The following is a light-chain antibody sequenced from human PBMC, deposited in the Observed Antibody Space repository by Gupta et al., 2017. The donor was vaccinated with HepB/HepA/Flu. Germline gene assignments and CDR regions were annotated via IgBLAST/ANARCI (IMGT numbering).Light chain of an antibody. CDR3: QQYSIWPLT. V-gene: IGKV3-15*01. CDR2: GAS. CDR1: QSVSSK. Sequence: EIVMTQSPATLSVSPGERATLSCRASQSVSSKLAWYQQQPGQAPRLLIYGASTRATGIPARFSGSGSGTEFTLTFSSPQSEDFAVYYCQQYSIWPLTFGGGTKVEIK. J-gene: IGKJ4*01.